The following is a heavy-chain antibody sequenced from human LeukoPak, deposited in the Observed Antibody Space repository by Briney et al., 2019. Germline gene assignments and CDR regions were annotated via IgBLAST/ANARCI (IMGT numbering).Heavy chain of an antibody. J-gene: IGHJ5*02. CDR2: MNPNSGNT. Sequence: ASVKVSCKASGGTFSSYAISWVRQAPGQGLEWMGWMNPNSGNTGYAQKFQGRVTMTRNTSISTAYMELSSLRSEDTAVYYCATPRSRGYNWFDPWGQGTLVTVSS. V-gene: IGHV1-8*02. CDR3: ATPRSRGYNWFDP. CDR1: GGTFSSYA.